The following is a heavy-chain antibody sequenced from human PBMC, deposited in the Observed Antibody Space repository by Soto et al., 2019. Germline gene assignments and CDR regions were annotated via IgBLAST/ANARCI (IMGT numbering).Heavy chain of an antibody. J-gene: IGHJ4*02. CDR2: MNPNNGNT. V-gene: IGHV1-8*01. Sequence: ASVKVSCKAAAYTFTSYDINWVRQATGQDFEWMGWMNPNNGNTAYAQKFQGRVTITRDTSASTAYMELSSLRSEDTAVYYCARGPGGPDGPGDYWGQGTLVTVSS. D-gene: IGHD2-15*01. CDR3: ARGPGGPDGPGDY. CDR1: AYTFTSYD.